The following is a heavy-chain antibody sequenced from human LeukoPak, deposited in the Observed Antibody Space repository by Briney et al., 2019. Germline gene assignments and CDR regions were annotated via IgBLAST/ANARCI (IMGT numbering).Heavy chain of an antibody. D-gene: IGHD3-22*01. V-gene: IGHV3-23*01. J-gene: IGHJ4*02. CDR2: VSDSGGST. Sequence: GGSLRLSCAASGFTFSNYGMNWVRQAPGKGLEWVSGVSDSGGSTHYADSVKGRFTISRDNPKNTLYLQVNSLRAEDTAVYYCAKSAYYDSSGYTDYWGQGTLVTVSS. CDR1: GFTFSNYG. CDR3: AKSAYYDSSGYTDY.